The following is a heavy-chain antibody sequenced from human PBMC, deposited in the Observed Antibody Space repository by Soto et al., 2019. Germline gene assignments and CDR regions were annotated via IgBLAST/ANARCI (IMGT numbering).Heavy chain of an antibody. CDR2: IWYDGSNK. Sequence: QVQLVASGGGVVQPGRSLRLSCAASGFTFSSYGMHWVRQAPGKGLEWVAVIWYDGSNKYYADSVKGRFTISRDNSKNTLYLQMNSLRAEDTAVYYCARDRSLYGDYIGYWGHGTLVTVSS. CDR1: GFTFSSYG. J-gene: IGHJ4*01. V-gene: IGHV3-33*01. D-gene: IGHD4-17*01. CDR3: ARDRSLYGDYIGY.